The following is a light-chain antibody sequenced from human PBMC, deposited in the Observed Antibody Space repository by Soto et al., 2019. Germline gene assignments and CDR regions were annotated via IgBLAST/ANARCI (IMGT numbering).Light chain of an antibody. CDR2: GAS. J-gene: IGKJ1*01. Sequence: DIVITQSPATLSVSPGSRPTLSCRASQSVSSNLAWYQQKPGQAPSLLIYGASTRATGIPARFSCSGSGTEFTLTISSLHSEDFAVYYCQQYNNWPRTFGQGTKVDI. CDR1: QSVSSN. CDR3: QQYNNWPRT. V-gene: IGKV3-15*01.